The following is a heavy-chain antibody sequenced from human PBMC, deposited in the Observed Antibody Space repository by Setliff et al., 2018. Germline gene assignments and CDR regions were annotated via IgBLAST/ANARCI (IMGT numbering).Heavy chain of an antibody. D-gene: IGHD6-13*01. J-gene: IGHJ4*02. Sequence: LRLSCAASGFTFSSYWMSWVRQAPGKGLEWVANIKQDGSEKYYVDSVKGRFTISRDNAKNSLYLQMNSLRAEDTAVYYCARRGMSSSWFQGYFDYWGQGTLVTVSS. CDR2: IKQDGSEK. CDR3: ARRGMSSSWFQGYFDY. CDR1: GFTFSSYW. V-gene: IGHV3-7*01.